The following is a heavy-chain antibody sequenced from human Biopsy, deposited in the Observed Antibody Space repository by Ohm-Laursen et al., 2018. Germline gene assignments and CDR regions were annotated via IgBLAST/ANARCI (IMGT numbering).Heavy chain of an antibody. Sequence: SLSLSFAASGSTFTRYAISWVRQAPGKGLEWVSAMSGSGRTYYADSVKGRFTISRESSKNTLFLQLSRLRVEDTDVYHCEKDRDLNLLAWFDPWGQGTLVTVSS. J-gene: IGHJ5*01. CDR3: EKDRDLNLLAWFDP. CDR1: GSTFTRYA. V-gene: IGHV3-23*01. D-gene: IGHD2-8*02. CDR2: MSGSGRT.